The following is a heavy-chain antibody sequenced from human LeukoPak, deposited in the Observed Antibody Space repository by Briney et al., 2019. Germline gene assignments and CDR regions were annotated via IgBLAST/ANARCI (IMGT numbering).Heavy chain of an antibody. CDR2: ISYDGSNK. CDR1: GFTFSSYA. CDR3: ARDFMVRGVPY. J-gene: IGHJ4*02. D-gene: IGHD3-10*01. Sequence: GGSLRLSCAASGFTFSSYAMHWVRQAPGKGLEWVAVISYDGSNKYYADSVKGRFTISRDNSKNTLYLQMNSLRAEDTAVYYCARDFMVRGVPYWGQGTLVTVSS. V-gene: IGHV3-30-3*01.